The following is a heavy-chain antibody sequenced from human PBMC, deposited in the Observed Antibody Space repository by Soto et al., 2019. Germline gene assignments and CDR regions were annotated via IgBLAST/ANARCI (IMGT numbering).Heavy chain of an antibody. J-gene: IGHJ6*02. CDR3: ANPTLGYCSSTSCLSYYYGMDV. CDR2: ISGSGGST. CDR1: GFTFSSYA. V-gene: IGHV3-23*01. Sequence: EVQLLESGGGLVQPGGSLRLSCAASGFTFSSYAMSWVRQAPGKGLEWVSAISGSGGSTYYADSVKGRFTISRDNSKNTLYLQMNSLRAEDTAVYYCANPTLGYCSSTSCLSYYYGMDVWGQGTTVTVSS. D-gene: IGHD2-2*01.